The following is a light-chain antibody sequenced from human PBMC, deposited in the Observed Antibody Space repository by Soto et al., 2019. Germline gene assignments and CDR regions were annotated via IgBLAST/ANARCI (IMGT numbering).Light chain of an antibody. V-gene: IGLV2-14*01. CDR2: EVT. J-gene: IGLJ1*01. CDR1: RSDVGAYNY. CDR3: SSFTSRFTFV. Sequence: QSVLPQPASVSGSPGQSIAISCTGTRSDVGAYNYVSWYQQHPGKAPKLMISEVTNRPSGVSDRFSGSKSGNTASLTISGLQAEDDADYYCSSFTSRFTFVFGTGTKVTVL.